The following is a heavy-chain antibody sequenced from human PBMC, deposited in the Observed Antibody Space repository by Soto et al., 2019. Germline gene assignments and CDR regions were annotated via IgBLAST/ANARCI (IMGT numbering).Heavy chain of an antibody. CDR2: IIPIFGTA. CDR3: ARSHPRSQAIFGVVRAYYYYGMDV. D-gene: IGHD3-3*01. CDR1: GGTFSSYA. J-gene: IGHJ6*02. V-gene: IGHV1-69*13. Sequence: ASVKVSCKASGGTFSSYAISWVRQAPGQGLEWMGGIIPIFGTANYAQKFQGRVTITADESTSTAYMELSSLRSEDTAVYYCARSHPRSQAIFGVVRAYYYYGMDVWGQGTTVTVSS.